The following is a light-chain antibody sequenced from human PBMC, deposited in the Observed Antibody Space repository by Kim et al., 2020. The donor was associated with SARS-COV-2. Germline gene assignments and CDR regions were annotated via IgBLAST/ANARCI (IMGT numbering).Light chain of an antibody. CDR1: TGPGTWNQW. CDR3: SLNYAGGRM. Sequence: PGGTVTLTCGSNTGPGTWNQWPYWVQQKPGQVPRTLIYDTNNKHSWTPARFSDSLFGGKAALTLSGAQPDDEADYYCSLNYAGGRMFGGGTQLTVL. V-gene: IGLV7-46*01. CDR2: DTN. J-gene: IGLJ3*02.